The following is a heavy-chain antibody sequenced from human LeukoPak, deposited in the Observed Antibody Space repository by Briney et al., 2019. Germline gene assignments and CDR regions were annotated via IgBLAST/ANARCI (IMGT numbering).Heavy chain of an antibody. CDR1: GYTFTSYG. D-gene: IGHD5-18*01. CDR2: ISAYNGNT. CDR3: ARARGGYSYGIYYYYGMDV. J-gene: IGHJ6*02. Sequence: PSVKVSCKASGYTFTSYGISWVRQAPGQGLEWMGWISAYNGNTNYAQKLQGRVTMTTDTSTSTAYMELRSLRSDDTAVYYCARARGGYSYGIYYYYGMDVWGQGTTVTVSS. V-gene: IGHV1-18*01.